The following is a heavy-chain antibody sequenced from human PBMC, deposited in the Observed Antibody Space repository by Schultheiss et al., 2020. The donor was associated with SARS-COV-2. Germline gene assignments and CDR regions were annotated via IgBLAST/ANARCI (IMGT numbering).Heavy chain of an antibody. J-gene: IGHJ3*02. CDR2: INWNGGST. D-gene: IGHD2-15*01. CDR3: AREGCSGGRCYSNNAFDI. Sequence: GGSLRLSCAASGFTFDDYGMSWVRQAPGKGLEWVSGINWNGGSTGYADSVKGRFTISRDNAKNSLYLQMNSLRAEDTALYYCAREGCSGGRCYSNNAFDIWGQGTMVTVSS. CDR1: GFTFDDYG. V-gene: IGHV3-20*04.